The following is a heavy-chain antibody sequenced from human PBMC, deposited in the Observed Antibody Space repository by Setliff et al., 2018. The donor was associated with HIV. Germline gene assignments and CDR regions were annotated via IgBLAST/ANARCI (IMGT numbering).Heavy chain of an antibody. CDR3: ARPIVPAAIYAYYYYGMDV. J-gene: IGHJ6*02. D-gene: IGHD2-2*01. CDR1: GYTFSNYD. Sequence: GASVKVSCKASGYTFSNYDINWVRQATGQGLEWVGWMNPNSGNTGYAQKFQGRVTLTRNTSISTAYMELSSLRSEDTAVYYCARPIVPAAIYAYYYYGMDVWGQGTTVTVSS. V-gene: IGHV1-8*01. CDR2: MNPNSGNT.